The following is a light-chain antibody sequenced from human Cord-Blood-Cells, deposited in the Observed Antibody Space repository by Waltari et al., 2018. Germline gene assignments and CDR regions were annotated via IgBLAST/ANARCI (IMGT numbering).Light chain of an antibody. CDR2: QDS. J-gene: IGLJ2*01. V-gene: IGLV3-1*01. CDR3: QAWDSSTAV. Sequence: SYELTQPPSVSVSPGQTASITCSGDKLGDNYACCYQQKPGHSPVLVIYQDSKRPSGIPERFSGSNSGNTATLTISGTQAMDEADYYCQAWDSSTAVFGGGTKLTVL. CDR1: KLGDNY.